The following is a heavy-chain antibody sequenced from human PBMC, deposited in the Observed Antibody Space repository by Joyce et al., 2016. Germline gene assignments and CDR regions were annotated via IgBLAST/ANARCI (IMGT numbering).Heavy chain of an antibody. CDR3: GTSDCRGDCRKLDY. CDR2: IYSGGGT. Sequence: EVQLVESGGALVQPGGSLKLSCAASGFTVSSHYMSWVRQAPGKGLEWGSVIYSGGGTYYADSVRGRFTSSRDYSKNMVFLQMNSLTAEDTALYYCGTSDCRGDCRKLDYWGQGTLVTVSS. J-gene: IGHJ4*02. V-gene: IGHV3-66*01. D-gene: IGHD2-21*02. CDR1: GFTVSSHY.